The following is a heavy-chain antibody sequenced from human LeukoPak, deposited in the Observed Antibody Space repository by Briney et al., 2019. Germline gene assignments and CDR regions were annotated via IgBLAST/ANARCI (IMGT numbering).Heavy chain of an antibody. CDR3: TSYDNAGNYYYNY. CDR2: SITKSNNYAT. CDR1: SFAFSASA. Sequence: GGSLKLSCAASSFAFSASAIHWVRQASGKELEWVGRSITKSNNYATTYGASVKGRFTITRDDSKSTASLHMSSVKTEDTAMYFCTSYDNAGNYYYNYWGRGILVTVSS. V-gene: IGHV3-73*01. J-gene: IGHJ4*02. D-gene: IGHD3-22*01.